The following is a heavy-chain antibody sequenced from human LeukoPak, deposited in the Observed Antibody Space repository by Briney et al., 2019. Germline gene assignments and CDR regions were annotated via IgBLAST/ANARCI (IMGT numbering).Heavy chain of an antibody. CDR3: ARGRGAVAGTGNTYYFDY. J-gene: IGHJ4*02. CDR2: INTNTGNP. D-gene: IGHD6-19*01. V-gene: IGHV7-4-1*02. Sequence: GASVKVSCKASGYTFTTYAINWVRQAPGQGLEWMGWINTNTGNPTFAQGLTGRFVFSLDTSVSTAYLQISSLKAEDTAVYFCARGRGAVAGTGNTYYFDYWGQGTLATVSS. CDR1: GYTFTTYA.